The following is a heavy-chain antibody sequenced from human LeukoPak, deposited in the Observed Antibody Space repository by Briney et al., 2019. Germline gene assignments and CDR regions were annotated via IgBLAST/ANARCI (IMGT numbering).Heavy chain of an antibody. CDR1: GGTFSSYA. CDR3: ATVDTSLGELSLGY. Sequence: SVKVSCKASGGTFSSYAISWVRQAPGQGLEWMGGIIPIFGTANYAQKFQGRVTITTDESTSTAYMELSSLRSEDTAVYYCATVDTSLGELSLGYWGQGTLVTVSS. CDR2: IIPIFGTA. J-gene: IGHJ4*02. V-gene: IGHV1-69*05. D-gene: IGHD3-16*02.